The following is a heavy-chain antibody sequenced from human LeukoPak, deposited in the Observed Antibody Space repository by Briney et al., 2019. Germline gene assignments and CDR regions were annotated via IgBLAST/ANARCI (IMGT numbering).Heavy chain of an antibody. CDR2: IYYSGST. Sequence: PSETLSLTCTVSGGSISSSSYYWGWIRQPPGKGLEWIGSIYYSGSTYYNPSLKSRVTISVDTSKNQFSLKLSSVTAADTAVYYCARLSTGRELLGWRYFDYWGQGTLVTVSS. V-gene: IGHV4-39*01. D-gene: IGHD1-26*01. CDR1: GGSISSSSYY. J-gene: IGHJ4*02. CDR3: ARLSTGRELLGWRYFDY.